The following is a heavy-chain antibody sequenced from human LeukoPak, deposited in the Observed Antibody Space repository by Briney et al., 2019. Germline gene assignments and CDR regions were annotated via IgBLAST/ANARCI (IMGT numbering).Heavy chain of an antibody. D-gene: IGHD3-22*01. V-gene: IGHV4-59*01. CDR3: ARDDNLAKNTMIQGY. J-gene: IGHJ4*02. Sequence: SETLSLTRTVSGGSIINYYWSWIRQPPGKGLEWIGYIYYSGSTNYNPSLKSRVTISLDTSKNQFFLKLSSVTAADTAVYYCARDDNLAKNTMIQGYWGQGTLVTVSS. CDR2: IYYSGST. CDR1: GGSIINYY.